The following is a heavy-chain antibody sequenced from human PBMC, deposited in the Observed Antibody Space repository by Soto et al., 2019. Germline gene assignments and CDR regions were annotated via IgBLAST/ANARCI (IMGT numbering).Heavy chain of an antibody. CDR1: GYTFTSYY. CDR3: AAGWYYDILTGYNCFDP. D-gene: IGHD3-9*01. CDR2: INPSGGST. Sequence: ASVKVSCKASGYTFTSYYMHWVRQAPGQGLEWMGIINPSGGSTSYAQKFQARVTITRDTSTSTAYMELSSLRSEDTAVYYCAAGWYYDILTGYNCFDPWGQGTLVTVSS. J-gene: IGHJ5*02. V-gene: IGHV1-46*01.